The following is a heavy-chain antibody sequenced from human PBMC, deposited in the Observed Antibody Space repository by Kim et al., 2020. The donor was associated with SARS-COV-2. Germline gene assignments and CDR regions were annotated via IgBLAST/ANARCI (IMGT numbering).Heavy chain of an antibody. J-gene: IGHJ6*02. V-gene: IGHV1-3*01. Sequence: ASVKVSCKASGYTFTSYAMHWVRQAPGQRLEWMGWINAGNGNTKYSQKFQGRVTITRDTSASTAYMELSSLRSEDTAVYYCARNGGYYGSGSYYEGYFDYYGMDVWGQGTTVTVSS. CDR2: INAGNGNT. D-gene: IGHD3-10*01. CDR3: ARNGGYYGSGSYYEGYFDYYGMDV. CDR1: GYTFTSYA.